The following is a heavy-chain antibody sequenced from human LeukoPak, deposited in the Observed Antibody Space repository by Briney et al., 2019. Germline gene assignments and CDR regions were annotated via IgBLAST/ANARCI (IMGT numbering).Heavy chain of an antibody. CDR3: ARVRRSSGWFGDY. D-gene: IGHD6-19*01. Sequence: GESLKISCKGSGYSFTSYWIGWVRQMPGKGLEWMGIIYPGDSDTRYSPSFQGQATISADKPVSTAYLQWSSLKASDTAIYYCARVRRSSGWFGDYWGQGTLVTVSS. CDR2: IYPGDSDT. V-gene: IGHV5-51*04. CDR1: GYSFTSYW. J-gene: IGHJ4*02.